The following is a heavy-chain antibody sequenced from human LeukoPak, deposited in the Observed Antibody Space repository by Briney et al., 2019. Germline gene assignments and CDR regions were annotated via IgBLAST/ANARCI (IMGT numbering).Heavy chain of an antibody. CDR2: IYYSGST. CDR3: ARAHGSVSGAFDI. CDR1: GGSISSSNW. Sequence: TPSGTLSLTCAVSGGSISSSNWWSWVRQPPGKGLEWIGYIYYSGSTNYNPSLKSRVTISVDTSKNQFSLKLSSVTAADTAAYYCARAHGSVSGAFDIWGQGTMVTVSS. D-gene: IGHD3-10*01. V-gene: IGHV4-4*02. J-gene: IGHJ3*02.